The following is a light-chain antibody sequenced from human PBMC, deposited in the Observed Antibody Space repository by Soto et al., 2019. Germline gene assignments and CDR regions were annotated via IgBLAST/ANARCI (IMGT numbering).Light chain of an antibody. V-gene: IGKV1-5*01. CDR1: QAISVS. Sequence: IQMTQSPSTLSASVGDTVTITCRASQAISVSLAWYQQKPGKAPNLLIYDASTLQGGVPSRFSGSGSGTEFTLTVTSLQPEDFATYFCQHYDKYPTFGHGTKVDTK. J-gene: IGKJ1*01. CDR2: DAS. CDR3: QHYDKYPT.